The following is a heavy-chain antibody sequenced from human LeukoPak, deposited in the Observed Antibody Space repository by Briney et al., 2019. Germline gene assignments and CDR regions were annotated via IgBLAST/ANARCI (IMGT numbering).Heavy chain of an antibody. V-gene: IGHV3-74*01. J-gene: IGHJ4*02. CDR1: GFTFGRNW. CDR2: INSDGSIT. CDR3: AKIDAY. Sequence: PGGSLRLSCAASGFTFGRNWMHWVRQAPGKGLVWVSRINSDGSITNYADSVKGRFTISRDNAKNTLYLQMSSLRAEDTAVYYCAKIDAYWGQGILVTVSS.